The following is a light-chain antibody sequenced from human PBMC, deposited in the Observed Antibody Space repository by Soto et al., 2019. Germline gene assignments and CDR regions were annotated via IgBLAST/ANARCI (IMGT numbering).Light chain of an antibody. V-gene: IGKV1-33*01. CDR3: QQYDNFPRT. CDR2: DAS. Sequence: DIQMTQSPSSLSASVGDRVTITCQASQDISNDLNWYQQKPGKAPKLLIYDASNLETGVPSRFSGSGSGTDFNLTISSLQPEDTATYYCQQYDNFPRTFGPGTKVDIK. J-gene: IGKJ3*01. CDR1: QDISND.